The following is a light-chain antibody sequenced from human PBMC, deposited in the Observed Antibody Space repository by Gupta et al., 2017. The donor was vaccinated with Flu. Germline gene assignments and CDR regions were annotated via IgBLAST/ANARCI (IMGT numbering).Light chain of an antibody. J-gene: IGLJ3*02. CDR3: QAYDSSLWV. CDR1: SSNIGAGYD. CDR2: GNS. Sequence: QSVLTQPPSVPGPPGQRVTISCTGSSSNIGAGYDVHRHQQPPGPVHILFIYGNSNRTAAVPDRFSASKSGTSATLAMTGLQAEDDDDYYCQAYDSSLWVFGGGTKLTVL. V-gene: IGLV1-40*01.